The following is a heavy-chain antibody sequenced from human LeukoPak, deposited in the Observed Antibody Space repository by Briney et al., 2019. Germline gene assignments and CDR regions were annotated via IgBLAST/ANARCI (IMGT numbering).Heavy chain of an antibody. J-gene: IGHJ4*02. V-gene: IGHV3-30*04. CDR1: GFTFSSYA. D-gene: IGHD3-9*01. CDR3: ARLEDYDILTGFDY. CDR2: ISYDGSNK. Sequence: GGSLRLSCAASGFTFSSYAMHWVRQAPGKGLEWVAVISYDGSNKYYADSVKGRFTISRDNSKNTLYLQMNSLRVEDTAVYYCARLEDYDILTGFDYWGQGTLVTVSS.